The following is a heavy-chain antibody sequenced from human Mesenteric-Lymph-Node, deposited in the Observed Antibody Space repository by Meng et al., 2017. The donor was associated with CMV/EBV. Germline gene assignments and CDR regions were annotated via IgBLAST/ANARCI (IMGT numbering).Heavy chain of an antibody. V-gene: IGHV3-15*01. D-gene: IGHD3-3*01. J-gene: IGHJ4*02. CDR3: TTDLLRFLEWLDY. CDR1: GFTFSSYE. CDR2: IKSKTDGGTT. Sequence: GESLKISCAASGFTFSSYEMNWVRQAPGKGLEWVGRIKSKTDGGTTDYAAPVKGRFTISRDDSKNTLYLQMNSLKTEDTAVYYCTTDLLRFLEWLDYWGQGTLVTVSS.